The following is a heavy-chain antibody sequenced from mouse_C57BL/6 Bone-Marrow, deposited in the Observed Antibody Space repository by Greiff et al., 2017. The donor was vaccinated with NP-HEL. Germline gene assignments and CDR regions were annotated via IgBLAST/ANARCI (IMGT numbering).Heavy chain of an antibody. CDR3: TRVSDSSGYPYYFDY. CDR1: GFTFSSYA. J-gene: IGHJ2*01. Sequence: EVQRVESGEGLVKPGGSLKLSCAASGFTFSSYAMSWVRQTPEKRLEWVAYISSGGDYIYYADTVKGRFTISRDNARNTLYLQMSSLKSEDTAMYYCTRVSDSSGYPYYFDYWGQGTTLTVSS. CDR2: ISSGGDYI. D-gene: IGHD3-2*02. V-gene: IGHV5-9-1*02.